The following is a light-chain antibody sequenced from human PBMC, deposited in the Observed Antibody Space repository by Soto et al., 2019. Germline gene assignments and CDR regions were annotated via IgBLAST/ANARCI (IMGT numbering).Light chain of an antibody. Sequence: DIQMTQSPSSLSASVGDRVTITCRAGQSISSYLNWYQQKPGKAPKLLIYAASNLQSGVPSRFSGRGSVTDFTLTISSLQPGDSPTYYCQHSYSTPPEYTFGRGTKLEIK. J-gene: IGKJ2*01. CDR3: QHSYSTPPEYT. CDR1: QSISSY. CDR2: AAS. V-gene: IGKV1-39*01.